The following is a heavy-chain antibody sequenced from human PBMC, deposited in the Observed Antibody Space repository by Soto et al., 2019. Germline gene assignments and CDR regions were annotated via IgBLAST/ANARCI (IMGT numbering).Heavy chain of an antibody. J-gene: IGHJ6*02. V-gene: IGHV3-74*01. CDR1: GFTFSSYW. Sequence: GGSLRLSCAASGFTFSSYWMHWVRQAPGKGLVWVSRINSDGSSTSYADSVKGRFTISRDNAKNTLYLQMNSLRAKDTAVYYCAGSGSSSWRHPAYYYYYGMDVWGQGTTVTVSS. CDR3: AGSGSSSWRHPAYYYYYGMDV. CDR2: INSDGSST. D-gene: IGHD6-13*01.